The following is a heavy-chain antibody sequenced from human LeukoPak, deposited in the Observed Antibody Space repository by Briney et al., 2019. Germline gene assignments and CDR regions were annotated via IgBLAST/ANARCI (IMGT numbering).Heavy chain of an antibody. CDR3: AXXXXXXYVYYGMDV. CDR2: INTKSGGT. V-gene: IGHV1-2*02. Sequence: ALVKVSCKASGYTFTVYYMHWVRQAPGQGLEWMGWINTKSGGTNYAQKFQGRVTMTSDTSISTAYMELSRLRSDDTAVYYCAXXXXXXYVYYGMDVWGQGTTVTVSS. CDR1: GYTFTVYY. J-gene: IGHJ6*02.